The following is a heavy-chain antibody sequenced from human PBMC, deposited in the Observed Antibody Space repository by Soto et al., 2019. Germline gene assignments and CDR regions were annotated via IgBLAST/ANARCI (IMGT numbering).Heavy chain of an antibody. J-gene: IGHJ3*02. Sequence: QITLKESGPTLVKPTQPLTLTCTFSGFSLSTSGVGVGWIRQPPGKALEWLALIYWDDDKRYSPSLKSRLTITKDTSKTQVVLTMTNMDPVDTATYYCAHSPGDFWDLRRAFDIWGQGTMVTVSS. CDR3: AHSPGDFWDLRRAFDI. CDR1: GFSLSTSGVG. D-gene: IGHD3-3*01. V-gene: IGHV2-5*02. CDR2: IYWDDDK.